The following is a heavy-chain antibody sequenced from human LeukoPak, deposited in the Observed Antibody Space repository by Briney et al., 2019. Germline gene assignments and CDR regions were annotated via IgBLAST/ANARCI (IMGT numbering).Heavy chain of an antibody. CDR1: GFTFSSYA. CDR3: AKDPKYILAAAGN. D-gene: IGHD6-13*01. J-gene: IGHJ4*02. CDR2: ISGSGGST. Sequence: GGSLRLSCAASGFTFSSYAMSWVRQAPGKGLECVSAISGSGGSTYYADSVKGRFTISRDNSKNTLYLQMNSLRAEDTAVYYCAKDPKYILAAAGNWGQGTLVTVSS. V-gene: IGHV3-23*01.